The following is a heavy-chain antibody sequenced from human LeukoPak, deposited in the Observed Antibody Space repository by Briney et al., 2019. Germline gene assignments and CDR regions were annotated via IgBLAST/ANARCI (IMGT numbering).Heavy chain of an antibody. CDR1: GFSFSDYY. D-gene: IGHD3-3*01. V-gene: IGHV3-11*04. Sequence: GGSLRLACAASGFSFSDYYVSWIRQAPGKGLEWVSYISSGGSTIYYADSVKGRFTISRDNAKNSLFVQMNSLRAEDTAVYYCARNRDYDFWSGSSDYWGQGTLVTVSS. CDR2: ISSGGSTI. J-gene: IGHJ4*02. CDR3: ARNRDYDFWSGSSDY.